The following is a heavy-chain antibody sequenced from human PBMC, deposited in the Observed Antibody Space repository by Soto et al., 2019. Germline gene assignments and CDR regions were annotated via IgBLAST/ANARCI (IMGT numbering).Heavy chain of an antibody. CDR1: GFGFSDYG. D-gene: IGHD2-8*01. CDR2: ISYDGSNK. Sequence: GGSLRLSCAASGFGFSDYGMHWVRQSPGKGLEWVAVISYDGSNKYYADSVKGRFTISRDNSKNTLYLQMNSLRAEDTAVYYCASSAKYYATSICGYWGQGTRVTVSS. CDR3: ASSAKYYATSICGY. J-gene: IGHJ4*02. V-gene: IGHV3-30*03.